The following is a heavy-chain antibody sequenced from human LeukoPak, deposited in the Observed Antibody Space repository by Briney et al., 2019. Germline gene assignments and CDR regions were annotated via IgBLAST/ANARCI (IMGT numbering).Heavy chain of an antibody. CDR1: GYTFTGYN. D-gene: IGHD5-12*01. CDR2: INPNSGGT. J-gene: IGHJ4*02. CDR3: ARAEAIDY. V-gene: IGHV1-2*02. Sequence: ASVKVSCKASGYTFTGYNMHWVRQAPGQGLEWMGWINPNSGGTNYAQKFQGRVTMTRDTSISTAYMELISLRSDDTAVYYCARAEAIDYWGQGTLVTVSS.